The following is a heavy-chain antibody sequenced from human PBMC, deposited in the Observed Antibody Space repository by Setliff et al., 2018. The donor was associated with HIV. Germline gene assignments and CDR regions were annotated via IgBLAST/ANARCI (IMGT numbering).Heavy chain of an antibody. Sequence: ASVKVSCKASGYTFSGYYIHWVRQAPGQGLEWMGWINPNSGGTNYAQKFQGRVNMTRDTSITTAYLELSSLRSDDTAVFFCARKKKDYYGSGSDSGYYYYYHMDVWGQGTTVTVSS. J-gene: IGHJ6*03. D-gene: IGHD3-10*01. CDR3: ARKKKDYYGSGSDSGYYYYYHMDV. CDR2: INPNSGGT. CDR1: GYTFSGYY. V-gene: IGHV1-2*02.